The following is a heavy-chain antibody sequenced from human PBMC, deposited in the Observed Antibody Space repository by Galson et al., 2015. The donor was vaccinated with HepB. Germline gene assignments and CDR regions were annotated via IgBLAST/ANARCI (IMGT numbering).Heavy chain of an antibody. V-gene: IGHV1-18*01. CDR3: ARVIIVGATSGRYFDY. CDR2: ISAYNGNT. CDR1: GYTFASYG. J-gene: IGHJ4*02. Sequence: SVKVSCKASGYTFASYGISWVRQAPGQGLEWMGWISAYNGNTNYAQKLQGRVTMTTDTSTSTAYMELRSLRSDDTAVYYCARVIIVGATSGRYFDYWGQGTLVTVSS. D-gene: IGHD1-26*01.